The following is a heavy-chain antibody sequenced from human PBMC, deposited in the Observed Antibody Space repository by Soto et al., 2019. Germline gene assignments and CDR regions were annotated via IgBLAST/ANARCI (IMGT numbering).Heavy chain of an antibody. CDR2: INPNSGGT. J-gene: IGHJ6*02. CDR1: GYTFTGYY. V-gene: IGHV1-2*04. D-gene: IGHD3-3*01. Sequence: ASVKVSCKASGYTFTGYYMHWVRQAPGQGLEWMGWINPNSGGTNYAQKFQGWVTMTRDTSISTAYMELSRLRSDDTAVYYCAIDGSGITIFGVVNRGGSYYYGMDVWGQGTTVTVSS. CDR3: AIDGSGITIFGVVNRGGSYYYGMDV.